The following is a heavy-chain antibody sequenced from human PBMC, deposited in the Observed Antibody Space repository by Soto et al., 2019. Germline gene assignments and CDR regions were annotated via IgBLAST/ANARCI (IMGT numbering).Heavy chain of an antibody. CDR1: GGSISSGGYY. D-gene: IGHD1-20*01. V-gene: IGHV4-31*03. Sequence: PSETLSLTCTVSGGSISSGGYYWSWIRQHPGKGLEWIGYIYYSGSTYYNPSLKSRVTISVDTSKNQFSLKLSSVTAADTAVYYWAREPRGYNWNGYNCFDPWGQGPLVTVSS. CDR3: AREPRGYNWNGYNCFDP. CDR2: IYYSGST. J-gene: IGHJ5*02.